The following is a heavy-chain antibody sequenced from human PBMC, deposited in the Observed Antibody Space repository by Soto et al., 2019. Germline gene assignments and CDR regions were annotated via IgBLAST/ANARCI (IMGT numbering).Heavy chain of an antibody. D-gene: IGHD6-19*01. CDR3: ARDPAPIGWYDY. J-gene: IGHJ4*02. CDR1: GFTFSNYW. V-gene: IGHV3-74*03. Sequence: GSLRLSCAASGFTFSNYWMHWVRQAPGKGLVWVSRINSDGSSTMYADSVKGRFTIFRDNAKNTRYLQMNSLRAEDTAVYYCARDPAPIGWYDYWGQGILVTVSS. CDR2: INSDGSST.